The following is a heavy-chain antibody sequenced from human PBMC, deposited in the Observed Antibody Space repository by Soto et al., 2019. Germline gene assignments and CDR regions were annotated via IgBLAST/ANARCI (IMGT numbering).Heavy chain of an antibody. CDR3: ARGRYSSRLLLDYYGMDV. CDR2: ISYDGSNK. J-gene: IGHJ6*02. CDR1: GFTFSSYA. D-gene: IGHD6-19*01. Sequence: GGSLRLSCAASGFTFSSYAMHWVRQAPGKGLEWVAVISYDGSNKYYADSVKGRFTISRDNSKNTLYLQMNSLRAEDTAVYYCARGRYSSRLLLDYYGMDVWGQGTTVTVSS. V-gene: IGHV3-30-3*01.